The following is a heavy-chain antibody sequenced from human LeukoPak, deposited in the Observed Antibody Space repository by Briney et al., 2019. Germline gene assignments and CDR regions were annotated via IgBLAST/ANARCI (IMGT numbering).Heavy chain of an antibody. D-gene: IGHD3-16*01. V-gene: IGHV3-21*01. Sequence: GALRLSCAASGFTFTDYTMNWVRQAPGRGLEWLASISISSSVIYYADSVKGRFTISRDNAKNTLFLQMDSLRVEDTGHYYCARDLGARGYWGQGTLVTVSS. J-gene: IGHJ4*02. CDR2: ISISSSVI. CDR3: ARDLGARGY. CDR1: GFTFTDYT.